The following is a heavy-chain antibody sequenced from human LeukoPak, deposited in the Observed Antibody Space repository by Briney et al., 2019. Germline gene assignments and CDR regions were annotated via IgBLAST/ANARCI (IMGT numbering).Heavy chain of an antibody. D-gene: IGHD6-19*01. CDR1: GGSISSYY. Sequence: SETLSLTCTVSGGSISSYYWTWIRQPAGKGLEWIGRIYTSGSTNYNPSLKSRVTMSVDTSKNQFSLKLSSVTAADTAVYYCARDRDSSGYYDAFDMWGQRTMVTVSS. CDR3: ARDRDSSGYYDAFDM. V-gene: IGHV4-4*07. CDR2: IYTSGST. J-gene: IGHJ3*02.